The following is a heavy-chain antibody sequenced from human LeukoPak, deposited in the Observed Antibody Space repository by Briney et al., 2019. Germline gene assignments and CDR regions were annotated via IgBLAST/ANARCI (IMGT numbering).Heavy chain of an antibody. D-gene: IGHD3-10*01. CDR2: ISGSGGST. V-gene: IGHV3-23*01. J-gene: IGHJ4*02. CDR1: GFTFSSYA. CDR3: AKDEGFGESLGDY. Sequence: PGGSLRLSCAASGFTFSSYAMSWVRHAPGKGLEWVSAISGSGGSTYYADSVKGRFTISRDNSKNTLYLQMNSLRAEDTAVYYCAKDEGFGESLGDYWGQGTLVTVSS.